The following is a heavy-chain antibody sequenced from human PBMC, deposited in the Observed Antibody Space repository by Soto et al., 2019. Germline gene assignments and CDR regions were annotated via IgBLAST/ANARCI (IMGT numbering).Heavy chain of an antibody. CDR1: GFTFSSYW. CDR3: ARTPPLDLRFLEWLWGAYFDY. J-gene: IGHJ4*01. CDR2: INSDGSST. Sequence: EVQLVESGGGLVQPGGSLRLSCAASGFTFSSYWMHWVRQAPGKGLVWVSRINSDGSSTSYADSVKGRFTISRDNAKNTLYLQMNSLRVEDTAVYYCARTPPLDLRFLEWLWGAYFDYWGHGTLVTVSS. D-gene: IGHD3-3*01. V-gene: IGHV3-74*01.